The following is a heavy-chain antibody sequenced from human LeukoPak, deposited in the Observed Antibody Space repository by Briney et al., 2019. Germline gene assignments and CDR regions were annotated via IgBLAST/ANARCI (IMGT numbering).Heavy chain of an antibody. CDR2: ISGSSSYI. CDR1: GFTFSSYS. J-gene: IGHJ4*02. Sequence: PGGSLRLSCVASGFTFSSYSMSWVRQAPGKGLEWVSCISGSSSYISYADSVKGRFTISRDNAKNSVYLQMNSLRAEDTAAYYCARDTGPDLDYWGQGTLVTVSS. D-gene: IGHD1-14*01. V-gene: IGHV3-21*01. CDR3: ARDTGPDLDY.